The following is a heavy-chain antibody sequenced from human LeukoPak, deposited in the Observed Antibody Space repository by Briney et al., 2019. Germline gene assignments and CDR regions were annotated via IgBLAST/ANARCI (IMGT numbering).Heavy chain of an antibody. J-gene: IGHJ3*02. Sequence: PGRSLRLSCAASGFTFSSYAMHWVRHAPGKGLEWVAVISYDGSNKYYADSVKGRFTISRDNSKNTLYLQMNSLRAEDTAVYYCARGVRYCSSTSCYFRAFDIWGQGTMVTVSS. D-gene: IGHD2-2*01. CDR3: ARGVRYCSSTSCYFRAFDI. V-gene: IGHV3-30-3*01. CDR1: GFTFSSYA. CDR2: ISYDGSNK.